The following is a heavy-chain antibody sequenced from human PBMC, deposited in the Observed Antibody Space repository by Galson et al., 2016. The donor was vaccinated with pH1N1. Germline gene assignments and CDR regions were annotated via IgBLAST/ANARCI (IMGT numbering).Heavy chain of an antibody. CDR2: ITASGDAT. Sequence: SLRLSCAASGFTFRNHVMSWVRQAPGKGPEWVSVITASGDATFYGHSVKGRFTISRDNPRSTVSLQMNSLRADDTAVYYCVTRRPTTTPGVIDYWGHGTLVTVS. D-gene: IGHD1-1*01. V-gene: IGHV3-23*01. CDR3: VTRRPTTTPGVIDY. CDR1: GFTFRNHV. J-gene: IGHJ4*01.